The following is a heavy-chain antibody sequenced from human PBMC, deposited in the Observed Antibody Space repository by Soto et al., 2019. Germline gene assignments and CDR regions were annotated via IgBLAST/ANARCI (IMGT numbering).Heavy chain of an antibody. D-gene: IGHD2-15*01. CDR1: VGSFSGYY. J-gene: IGHJ6*02. V-gene: IGHV4-34*01. Sequence: SETLSLTCAVYVGSFSGYYWSWIRQPPGNGLEWIGEINHSGSTNYNPSLKSRVTISVDTSKNQFSLKLSSVTAADTAVYYCARAGYCSGGSCYGWADYYGMDVWGQGTTVTVSS. CDR3: ARAGYCSGGSCYGWADYYGMDV. CDR2: INHSGST.